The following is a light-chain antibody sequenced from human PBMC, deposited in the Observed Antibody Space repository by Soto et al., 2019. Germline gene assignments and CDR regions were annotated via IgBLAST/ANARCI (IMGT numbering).Light chain of an antibody. CDR2: GAS. Sequence: EIVMTQSPATLSVSPGERVTLSCGASQSVSSNLAWYQQKVGQAPRLLIYGASTRATGIPARFSGSGSGTDFTLTISGLEPEDFAVYYCQPYGSSPLISFGQGTRLEIK. V-gene: IGKV3-15*01. CDR1: QSVSSN. J-gene: IGKJ5*01. CDR3: QPYGSSPLIS.